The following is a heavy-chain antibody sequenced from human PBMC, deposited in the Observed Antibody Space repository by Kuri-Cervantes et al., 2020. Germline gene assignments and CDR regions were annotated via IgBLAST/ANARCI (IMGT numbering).Heavy chain of an antibody. CDR1: GFTFSSYA. D-gene: IGHD2-15*01. J-gene: IGHJ4*02. Sequence: LSLTCAASGFTFSSYAMHWVRQAPGKGLEWVAVISYDGSNKYYADSVKGRFTISRDNSKNTLYLQMNSLRAEDTAVYYCARVGPLYCSGGSCYWGYFDYWGQGTLVTVSS. V-gene: IGHV3-30*01. CDR2: ISYDGSNK. CDR3: ARVGPLYCSGGSCYWGYFDY.